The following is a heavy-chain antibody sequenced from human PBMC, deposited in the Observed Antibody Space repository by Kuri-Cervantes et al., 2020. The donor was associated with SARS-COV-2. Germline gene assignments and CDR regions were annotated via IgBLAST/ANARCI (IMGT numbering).Heavy chain of an antibody. CDR3: ASDGVSGSLSLDF. Sequence: SVKVSCKAYGYTFTSYGVSWVRQAPGQGLEWMGGIMPALGMPNYAQKFRGRVTITADTSTATAYLELSGLKAEDTALYYCASDGVSGSLSLDFWGQGTLVTVSS. CDR2: IMPALGMP. CDR1: GYTFTSYG. D-gene: IGHD6-19*01. V-gene: IGHV1-69*10. J-gene: IGHJ4*02.